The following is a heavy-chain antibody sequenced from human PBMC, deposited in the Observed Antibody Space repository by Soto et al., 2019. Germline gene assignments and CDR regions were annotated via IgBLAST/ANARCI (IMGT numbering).Heavy chain of an antibody. CDR2: IYYSGST. CDR3: ARGDMVRGVTQFDY. Sequence: QVQLQESGPGLVKPSQTLSLTCTVAGGSISSGGYYWSWIRQHPGKGLEWIGYIYYSGSTYYNPSLKSRVTISVDTSKNQFSLKLSSVTAADTAVYYCARGDMVRGVTQFDYWGQGTLVTVSS. V-gene: IGHV4-31*03. D-gene: IGHD3-10*01. J-gene: IGHJ4*02. CDR1: GGSISSGGYY.